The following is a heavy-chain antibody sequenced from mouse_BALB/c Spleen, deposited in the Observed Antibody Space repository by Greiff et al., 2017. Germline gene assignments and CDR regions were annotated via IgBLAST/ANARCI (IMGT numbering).Heavy chain of an antibody. V-gene: IGHV1-9*01. CDR1: GYTFSSYW. CDR2: ILPGSGST. Sequence: QVQLQQSGAELMKPGASVKISCKATGYTFSSYWIEWVKQRPGHGLEWIGEILPGSGSTNYNEKFKGKATFTADTSSNTAYMQLSSLTSEDSAVYYCARGSTMIMFAYWGQGTLVTVSA. J-gene: IGHJ3*01. D-gene: IGHD2-4*01. CDR3: ARGSTMIMFAY.